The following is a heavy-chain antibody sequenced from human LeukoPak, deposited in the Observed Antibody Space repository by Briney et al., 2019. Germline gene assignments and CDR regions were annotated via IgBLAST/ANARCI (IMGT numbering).Heavy chain of an antibody. CDR3: AREVIDGSYPDYFDY. CDR1: GGSISSGGYS. CDR2: IYHSGST. V-gene: IGHV4-30-2*01. D-gene: IGHD1-26*01. J-gene: IGHJ4*02. Sequence: SQTLSLTCAVSGGSISSGGYSWSWIRQPPGKGLEWIGNIYHSGSTYYNPSLKSRVTISVDRSKNQFSLKLSSVTAADTAVYYCAREVIDGSYPDYFDYWGQGTLVTVSS.